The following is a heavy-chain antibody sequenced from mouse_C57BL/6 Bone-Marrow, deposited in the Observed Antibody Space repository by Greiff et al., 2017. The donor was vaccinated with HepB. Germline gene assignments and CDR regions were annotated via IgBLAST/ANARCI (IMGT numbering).Heavy chain of an antibody. CDR3: ARGYGNYNAMDY. J-gene: IGHJ4*01. D-gene: IGHD2-10*02. V-gene: IGHV1-59*01. CDR1: GYTFTSYW. CDR2: IDPSDSYT. Sequence: VQLQQPGAELVRPGTSVKLSCKASGYTFTSYWMHWVKQRPGQGLEWIGVIDPSDSYTNYNQKLKGKATLTVDTSSSTAYMQLSSLTSEDSAVYYCARGYGNYNAMDYWGQGTSVTVSS.